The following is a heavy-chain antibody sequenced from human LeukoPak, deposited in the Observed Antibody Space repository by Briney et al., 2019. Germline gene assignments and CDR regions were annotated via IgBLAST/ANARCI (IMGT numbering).Heavy chain of an antibody. CDR2: IYYSGST. CDR3: ARHLSYDSSGYYQANFDY. D-gene: IGHD3-22*01. J-gene: IGHJ4*02. V-gene: IGHV4-39*01. Sequence: NPSETLSLTCTVSGGSISSSRYYWGWIRQPPGKGLEWIGSIYYSGSTYYNPSLKSRVTISVDTSKNQFSLKLSSVTAADTAVYYCARHLSYDSSGYYQANFDYWGQGTLVTVSS. CDR1: GGSISSSRYY.